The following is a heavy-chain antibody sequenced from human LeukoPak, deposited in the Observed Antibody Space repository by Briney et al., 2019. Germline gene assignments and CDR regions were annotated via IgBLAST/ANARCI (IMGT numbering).Heavy chain of an antibody. CDR2: INHSGST. CDR3: ARSHSGDYFDY. D-gene: IGHD6-19*01. V-gene: IGHV4-34*01. J-gene: IGHJ4*02. Sequence: PSETLSHTCAVYGGSFSGYYWSWIRQPPGKGLEWIGEINHSGSTNYNPSLKSRVTISVDTSKNQFSLKLSSVTAADTAVYYCARSHSGDYFDYWGQGTLVTVSS. CDR1: GGSFSGYY.